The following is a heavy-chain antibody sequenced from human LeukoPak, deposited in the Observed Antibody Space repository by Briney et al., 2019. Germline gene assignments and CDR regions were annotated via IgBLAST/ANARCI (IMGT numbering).Heavy chain of an antibody. CDR2: MNPNSGNT. V-gene: IGHV1-8*01. D-gene: IGHD6-6*01. J-gene: IGHJ6*03. Sequence: ASVKVSCKASGYTFTSYDINWVRQATGQGLEWMGWMNPNSGNTGYAQKFQGRVTMTRNTSISTAYMELSSLRSEDTAVYYCARAGAARYYYYMDVWGKGTTVTVSS. CDR3: ARAGAARYYYYMDV. CDR1: GYTFTSYD.